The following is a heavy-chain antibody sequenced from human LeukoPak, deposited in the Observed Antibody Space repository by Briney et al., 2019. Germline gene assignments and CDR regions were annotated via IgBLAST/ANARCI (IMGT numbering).Heavy chain of an antibody. Sequence: KAGGSLRLSCAASGFTFSDYYMNWIRQAPGKGLEWISYISSSGGTIYYADSVKGRFTISRDNAKNSLYLQMYSLRAEDTAVYYCAGYSSGWFGAFHIWGQGTMVTVSS. CDR3: AGYSSGWFGAFHI. J-gene: IGHJ3*02. V-gene: IGHV3-11*04. D-gene: IGHD6-19*01. CDR1: GFTFSDYY. CDR2: ISSSGGTI.